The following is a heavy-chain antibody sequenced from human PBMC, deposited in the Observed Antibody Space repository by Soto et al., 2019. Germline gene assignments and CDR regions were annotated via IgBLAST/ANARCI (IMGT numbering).Heavy chain of an antibody. J-gene: IGHJ6*02. CDR1: GFTFSSYA. CDR3: AKRCRGSYFYYYYGMDV. D-gene: IGHD1-26*01. Sequence: GGSLRLSCTGSGFTFSSYAMNWVRQAPGKGLECVSTISGSGGSTYYADSVKGRFTISRDNSKNTLYLQMNSLRAEDTAVYYCAKRCRGSYFYYYYGMDVWGQGTTVTVSS. V-gene: IGHV3-23*01. CDR2: ISGSGGST.